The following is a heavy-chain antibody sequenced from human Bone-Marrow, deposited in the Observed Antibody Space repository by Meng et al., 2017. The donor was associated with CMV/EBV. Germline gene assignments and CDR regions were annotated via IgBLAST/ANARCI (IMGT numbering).Heavy chain of an antibody. CDR2: ISAYNGNT. V-gene: IGHV1-18*04. CDR1: GYTFTGYY. D-gene: IGHD2-2*01. J-gene: IGHJ6*02. Sequence: ASVKVSCKASGYTFTGYYMHWVRQAPGQGLEWMGWISAYNGNTNYAQKLQGRVTMTTDTSTSTVYMELRSLRSDDTAVYYCARDRYCSITSCYASVSWYYYGMDAWGQGTTVTVSS. CDR3: ARDRYCSITSCYASVSWYYYGMDA.